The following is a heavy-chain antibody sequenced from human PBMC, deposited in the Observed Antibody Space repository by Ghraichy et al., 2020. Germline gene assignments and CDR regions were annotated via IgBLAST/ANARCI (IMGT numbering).Heavy chain of an antibody. CDR2: INHSGST. Sequence: SETLSLTCAVYGGSFSGYYWSWIRQPPGKGLEWIGEINHSGSTNYNPSLKSRVTISVDTSKNQFSLKLSSVTAADTAVYYCARVSNYDFWSGYSSYYYYYMDVWVKGTTVTVSS. CDR3: ARVSNYDFWSGYSSYYYYYMDV. D-gene: IGHD3-3*01. V-gene: IGHV4-34*01. CDR1: GGSFSGYY. J-gene: IGHJ6*03.